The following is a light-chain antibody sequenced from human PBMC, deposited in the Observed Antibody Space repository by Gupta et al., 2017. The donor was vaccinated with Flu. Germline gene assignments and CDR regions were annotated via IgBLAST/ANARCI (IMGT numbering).Light chain of an antibody. Sequence: QSVLTPPPSVSGAPGQWVTISCTGNISNIGAGHDVHWYQQFPGTAPKLLIFVNNNRPSGVPDRFSGSKSGASASLAITGLQAEDEADYYCQSYDKSLSGYVVFGGGTKLTVL. J-gene: IGLJ2*01. CDR2: VNN. CDR1: ISNIGAGHD. V-gene: IGLV1-40*01. CDR3: QSYDKSLSGYVV.